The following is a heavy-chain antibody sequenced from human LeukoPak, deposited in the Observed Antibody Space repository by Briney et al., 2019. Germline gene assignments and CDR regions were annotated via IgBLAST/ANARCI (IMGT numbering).Heavy chain of an antibody. V-gene: IGHV4-4*07. D-gene: IGHD2-15*01. Sequence: TSETLSLTCTVSGGSISSYYWSWIRQPAGKGLEWIGRIYTSGSTNYNPSLKSRVTMSVDTSKNRFSLKLSSVTAADTAVYYCAREPSEYCSGGSCRSYWGQGTLVTVSS. CDR2: IYTSGST. CDR3: AREPSEYCSGGSCRSY. CDR1: GGSISSYY. J-gene: IGHJ4*02.